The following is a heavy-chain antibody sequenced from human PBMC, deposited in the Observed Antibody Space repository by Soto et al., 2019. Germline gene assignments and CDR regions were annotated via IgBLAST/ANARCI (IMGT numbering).Heavy chain of an antibody. CDR2: IKRDGGEK. V-gene: IGHV3-7*05. D-gene: IGHD2-2*01. CDR1: GFPFESFW. J-gene: IGHJ6*02. Sequence: GGSLRLSYAASGFPFESFWMTFVRQAPGRGLEWVANIKRDGGEKYYVDSVKGRFTISRDNAKNSLYLQMNSLRVEDTAVYYCARARQVVAGTSGYYYAMDVWGQGTTVTVSS. CDR3: ARARQVVAGTSGYYYAMDV.